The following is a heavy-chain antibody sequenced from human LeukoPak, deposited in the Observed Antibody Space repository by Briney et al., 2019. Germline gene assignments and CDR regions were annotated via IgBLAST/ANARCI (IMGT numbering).Heavy chain of an antibody. J-gene: IGHJ4*01. CDR2: ISWDGHSR. D-gene: IGHD4-17*01. CDR3: AKDAGRSYGGSLGYFDH. V-gene: IGHV3-43*01. Sequence: GGSLRLSCVASGFRFDEYTIHWVRQAPGKGLEWVSLISWDGHSRYFTDSVRGRFTISRDNSKNSLHLQMNSLRPEDTALYFCAKDAGRSYGGSLGYFDHWGHGTLVTVSS. CDR1: GFRFDEYT.